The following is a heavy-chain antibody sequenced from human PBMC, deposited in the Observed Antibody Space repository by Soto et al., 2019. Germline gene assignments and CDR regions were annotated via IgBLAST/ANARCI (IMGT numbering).Heavy chain of an antibody. CDR3: ARGGGEDNYFGP. Sequence: QVQLQESGPGLLKPSQTLSLICTVSRGSINSGGYYWHWIRQHPGKGLEWIGYVFHSGSTYYNPSFRRRVTTSMDTSKNQFSLSLSSVTAADTAIYYCARGGGEDNYFGPWGQGTLVTVSS. CDR1: RGSINSGGYY. D-gene: IGHD3-16*01. V-gene: IGHV4-31*03. CDR2: VFHSGST. J-gene: IGHJ5*02.